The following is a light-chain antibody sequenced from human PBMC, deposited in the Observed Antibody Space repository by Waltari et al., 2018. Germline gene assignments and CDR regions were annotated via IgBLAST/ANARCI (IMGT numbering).Light chain of an antibody. V-gene: IGKV4-1*01. J-gene: IGKJ4*01. CDR2: WAS. Sequence: DIVMTQSPDSPAVSLGERAATHCQSSQSVLHSSNNENHLAWYQQKPGQPPKLLIYWASTRESGVPDRFSGSGSGTDFTLTISNLQAEDVAVYYCQQYCSSPLTFGGGTKVEIK. CDR3: QQYCSSPLT. CDR1: QSVLHSSNNENH.